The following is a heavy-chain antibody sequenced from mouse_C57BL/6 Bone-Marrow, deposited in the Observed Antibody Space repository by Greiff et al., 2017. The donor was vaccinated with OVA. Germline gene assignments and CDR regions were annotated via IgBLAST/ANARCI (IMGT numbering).Heavy chain of an antibody. Sequence: QVQLQQSGPELVKPGASVKISCKASGYAFSSSWMNWVKQRPGKGLEWIGRIYPGDGDTNYNGKLKGKATLTADKSSSTASMQLSSLTSEDSAVYSCARGGDYGSSPYWYFDVWGTGTTVTVSS. V-gene: IGHV1-82*01. CDR1: GYAFSSSW. CDR3: ARGGDYGSSPYWYFDV. D-gene: IGHD1-1*01. J-gene: IGHJ1*03. CDR2: IYPGDGDT.